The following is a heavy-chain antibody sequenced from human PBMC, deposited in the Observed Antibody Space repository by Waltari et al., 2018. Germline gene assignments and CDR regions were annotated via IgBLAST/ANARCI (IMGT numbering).Heavy chain of an antibody. CDR3: ASSPSFQARYYYYYYGMDV. Sequence: QVQLVQSGAEVKKPGASVKVSCKASGYTFTGYYMHWVRQAPGQGLEWSVRINPNSGGTNYAQKFQGRVTMTRDTSISTAYMELSRLRSDDTAVYYCASSPSFQARYYYYYYGMDVWGQGTTVTVSS. J-gene: IGHJ6*02. D-gene: IGHD5-12*01. V-gene: IGHV1-2*06. CDR2: INPNSGGT. CDR1: GYTFTGYY.